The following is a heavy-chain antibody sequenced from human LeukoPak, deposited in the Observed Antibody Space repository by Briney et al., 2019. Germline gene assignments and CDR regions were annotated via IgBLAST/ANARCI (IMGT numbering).Heavy chain of an antibody. CDR1: GGSISSYY. Sequence: SETLSHTCTVSGGSISSYYWSWIRQPPGKGLEWIGYIYYSGSTNYNPSLKSRVTISVDTSKNQFSLKLSSVTAADTAVYYCARDGVDFDRGIDYWGQGTLVTVSS. CDR2: IYYSGST. CDR3: ARDGVDFDRGIDY. D-gene: IGHD3-3*01. J-gene: IGHJ4*02. V-gene: IGHV4-59*01.